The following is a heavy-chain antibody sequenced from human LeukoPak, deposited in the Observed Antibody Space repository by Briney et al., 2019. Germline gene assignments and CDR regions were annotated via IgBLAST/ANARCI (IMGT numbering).Heavy chain of an antibody. V-gene: IGHV1-46*01. Sequence: ASVTVSCKASGYTFTSYYMHWVRQAPGQGLEWMGIINPSGGSASYAQKFQGRVTMTEDTSTDTAYMELSSLRSEDTAVYYCATLIGERINHWFDPWGQGTLVTVSS. CDR2: INPSGGSA. J-gene: IGHJ5*02. D-gene: IGHD3-10*01. CDR1: GYTFTSYY. CDR3: ATLIGERINHWFDP.